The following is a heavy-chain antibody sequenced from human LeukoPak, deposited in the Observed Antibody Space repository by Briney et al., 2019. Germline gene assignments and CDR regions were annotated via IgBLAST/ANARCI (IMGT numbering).Heavy chain of an antibody. Sequence: GGSLRLSCAASGFRFDEYGMSWVRHPPGKGLEWVSGINWDGDSIGYAESVKGRFTITRDNDKNFLYLQMNSLRAEDTALYYCARLRGAQFYFYYYMDVWGKGTTVTVSS. CDR3: ARLRGAQFYFYYYMDV. CDR1: GFRFDEYG. J-gene: IGHJ6*03. CDR2: INWDGDSI. V-gene: IGHV3-20*04. D-gene: IGHD5-24*01.